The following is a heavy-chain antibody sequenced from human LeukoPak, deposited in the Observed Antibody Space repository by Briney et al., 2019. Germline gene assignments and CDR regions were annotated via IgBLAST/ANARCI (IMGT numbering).Heavy chain of an antibody. CDR3: ARDGGGGYYDSSGWFNY. Sequence: GGSLRLSCAASGFTFSSYGMNWVRQAPGKGLEWVAVISYDGSNKYYADSVKGRFTISRDNSKNTLYLQMNSLRAEDTAVYYCARDGGGGYYDSSGWFNYWGQGTLVTVSS. CDR1: GFTFSSYG. J-gene: IGHJ4*02. V-gene: IGHV3-30*03. D-gene: IGHD3-22*01. CDR2: ISYDGSNK.